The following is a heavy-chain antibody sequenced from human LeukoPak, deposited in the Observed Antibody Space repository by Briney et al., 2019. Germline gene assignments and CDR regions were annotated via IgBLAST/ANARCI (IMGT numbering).Heavy chain of an antibody. Sequence: GGSLRLSCAASGFTFSSYGMHWVRQAPGKGLGWVAFIRYDGSNKYYADSVKGRFTISRDNSKNTLYLQMNSLRAENTAVYYCAKGRYSSSWFVNRPTFDYWGQGALVTVSS. CDR3: AKGRYSSSWFVNRPTFDY. V-gene: IGHV3-30*02. D-gene: IGHD6-13*01. CDR2: IRYDGSNK. J-gene: IGHJ4*02. CDR1: GFTFSSYG.